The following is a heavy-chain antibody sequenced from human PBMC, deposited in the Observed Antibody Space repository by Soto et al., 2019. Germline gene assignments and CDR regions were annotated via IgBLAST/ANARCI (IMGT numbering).Heavy chain of an antibody. Sequence: ISCASCGGRFKISVISWARKEHGQGLEWMGWINPNSGGTNYAQKFQGRVTMTRDTSISTAYMELSRLRSDDTAVYYCARDRAYMWELRLPPGGLTYGMDDWGQGTRVTVS. V-gene: IGHV1-2*02. CDR3: ARDRAYMWELRLPPGGLTYGMDD. J-gene: IGHJ6*02. CDR1: GGRFKISV. D-gene: IGHD1-26*01. CDR2: INPNSGGT.